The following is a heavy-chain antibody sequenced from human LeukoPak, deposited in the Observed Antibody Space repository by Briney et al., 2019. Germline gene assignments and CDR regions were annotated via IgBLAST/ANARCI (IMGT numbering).Heavy chain of an antibody. J-gene: IGHJ4*02. CDR1: GFTFSDYY. D-gene: IGHD3-16*02. CDR3: ARDGDYVWGSYRYCDY. CDR2: INSSGSTI. V-gene: IGHV3-11*04. Sequence: GGSLRLSCAASGFTFSDYYMIWIHQAPPKGLQWVSYINSSGSTIYYADSVKGRFTISRDNAKNSLYLQMNSLRAEDTAVYYCARDGDYVWGSYRYCDYWGQGTLVTVSS.